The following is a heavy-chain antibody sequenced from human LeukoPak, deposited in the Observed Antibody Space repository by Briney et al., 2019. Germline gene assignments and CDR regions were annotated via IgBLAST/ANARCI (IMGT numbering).Heavy chain of an antibody. CDR1: GFTFSHYA. CDR3: ARGGAVCGRFAP. V-gene: IGHV3-7*01. Sequence: PGTSLRLSCATSGFTFSHYAFHWVRQAPGKGLEWVAKMKEDGSDIHYVDSVRGRFSISRDNAKDSLYLQMNSLRVDDTAVYYSARGGAVCGRFAPWGQSTQVTVYS. J-gene: IGHJ5*02. CDR2: MKEDGSDI. D-gene: IGHD2-15*01.